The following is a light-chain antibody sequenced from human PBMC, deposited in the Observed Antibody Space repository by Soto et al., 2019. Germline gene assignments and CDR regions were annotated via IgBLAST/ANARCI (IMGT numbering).Light chain of an antibody. V-gene: IGKV1-5*03. J-gene: IGKJ1*01. CDR3: QQYNSYSET. CDR2: EAS. Sequence: DTQMTQSPSTLSASVGDRVTITCRASQSISTWLAWYQQKSGKAPKLLIYEASSLGSGVPSRFSGSGSGTEFTLTISSLQPDDFATYYCQQYNSYSETFGQGTKVDIK. CDR1: QSISTW.